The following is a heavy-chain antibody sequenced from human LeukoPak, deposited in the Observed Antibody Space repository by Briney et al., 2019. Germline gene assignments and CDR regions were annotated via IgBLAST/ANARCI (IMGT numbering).Heavy chain of an antibody. CDR2: ISWNSDKI. CDR1: GFNFDDYA. D-gene: IGHD6-19*01. CDR3: ASFAVAGTRYFQH. V-gene: IGHV3-9*01. Sequence: AGGSLRLSCATSGFNFDDYAMHWVRHAPGKGLEWVSGISWNSDKIGYADSVKGRFTISRDNAKNSLYLQMNSLRAEDTAVYYCASFAVAGTRYFQHWGQGTLVTVSS. J-gene: IGHJ1*01.